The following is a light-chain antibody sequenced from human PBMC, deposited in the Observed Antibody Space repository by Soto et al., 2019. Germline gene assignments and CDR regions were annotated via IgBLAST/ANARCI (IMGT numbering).Light chain of an antibody. CDR3: SSYTSSSILYV. CDR1: SSDVGGYNY. V-gene: IGLV2-14*01. J-gene: IGLJ1*01. Sequence: QSDLTQPDSVSGSPGQSITISCTGTSSDVGGYNYVSWYQQHPGKAPKLMIYEVSNRPSGVSNRFSGSKSGNTASLTISGIQAEDEADYYCSSYTSSSILYVFGTGTKVTVL. CDR2: EVS.